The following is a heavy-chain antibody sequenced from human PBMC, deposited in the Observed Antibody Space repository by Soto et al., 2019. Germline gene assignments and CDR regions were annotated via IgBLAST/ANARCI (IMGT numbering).Heavy chain of an antibody. J-gene: IGHJ5*02. CDR2: INTDGSRT. D-gene: IGHD1-1*01. V-gene: IGHV3-74*01. CDR3: AKVATGSYNWFDP. CDR1: GFPFSGYW. Sequence: GGSLRLSCAASGFPFSGYWMHWVRQPPGKGLVWVSRINTDGSRTTYADSVKGRFTISRDNAKNTLYLQMDSLRDEDTAVYYCAKVATGSYNWFDPWGQGTLVTVSS.